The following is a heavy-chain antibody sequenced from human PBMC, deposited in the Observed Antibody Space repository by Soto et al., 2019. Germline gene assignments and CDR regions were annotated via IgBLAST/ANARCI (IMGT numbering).Heavy chain of an antibody. CDR3: ARHLTYCSAGSCYSDFPYYGMNV. CDR2: IFYSGST. CDR1: GGSISSSSYY. D-gene: IGHD2-15*01. Sequence: SETLSLTCTVSGGSISSSSYYWGWIRQPPGKGLEWIGSIFYSGSTYYNPSLKSRVTISVDTSKNQFSLKLSSVTAADTAVYYCARHLTYCSAGSCYSDFPYYGMNVWGQGTTVTVSS. J-gene: IGHJ6*02. V-gene: IGHV4-39*01.